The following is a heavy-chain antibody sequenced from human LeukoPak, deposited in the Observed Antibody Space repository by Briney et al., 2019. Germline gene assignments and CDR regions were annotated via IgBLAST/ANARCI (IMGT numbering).Heavy chain of an antibody. CDR2: INHSGST. J-gene: IGHJ5*02. V-gene: IGHV4-34*01. Sequence: KASETLSLTCAVYGGSFSGYYWSWIRQPPGKGLEWIGEINHSGSTNYNPSLKSRVTISVDTSKNQFSLKLSSVTAADTAVYYCARHSRLKPKDINWFDPWGQGTLVTVSS. CDR1: GGSFSGYY. CDR3: ARHSRLKPKDINWFDP. D-gene: IGHD2-15*01.